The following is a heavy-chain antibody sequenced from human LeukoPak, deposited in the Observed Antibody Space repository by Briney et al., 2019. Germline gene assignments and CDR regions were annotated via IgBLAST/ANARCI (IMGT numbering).Heavy chain of an antibody. D-gene: IGHD5-24*01. V-gene: IGHV5-51*01. CDR3: ARRDGYNSLDY. CDR2: IFPGDSDT. CDR1: GYSFAAYW. Sequence: GESLKISCKGSGYSFAAYWIGWVRQMPGKGLEWMGSIFPGDSDTRYSPSFQGQVTISADKSISTAYLQWSSLKASDTAMYYCARRDGYNSLDYWGQGTLVTVSS. J-gene: IGHJ4*02.